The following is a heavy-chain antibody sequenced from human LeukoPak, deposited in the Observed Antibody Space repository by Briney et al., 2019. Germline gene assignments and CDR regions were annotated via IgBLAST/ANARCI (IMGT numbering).Heavy chain of an antibody. CDR2: IYSGGST. CDR1: GFTVSSNY. CDR3: ARARGSSWYNDY. Sequence: GGSLILSCAASGFTVSSNYMSWVRQAPGKGLEWVSVIYSGGSTYYEDSVKGRFTISRDNSKNTLYLQMNSLRAEDTAVYYCARARGSSWYNDYWGQGTLVTVSS. J-gene: IGHJ4*02. V-gene: IGHV3-66*01. D-gene: IGHD6-13*01.